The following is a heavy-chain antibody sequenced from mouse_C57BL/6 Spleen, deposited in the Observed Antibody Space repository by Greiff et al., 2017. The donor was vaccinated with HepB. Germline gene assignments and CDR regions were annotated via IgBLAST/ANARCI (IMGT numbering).Heavy chain of an antibody. J-gene: IGHJ1*03. CDR3: ARGYDLWYFDV. CDR1: GYTFTSYD. Sequence: VKLMESGPELVKPGASVKLSCKASGYTFTSYDINWVKQRPGQGLEWIGWIYPRDGSTKYNEKFKGKATLTVDTSSSTAYMELHSLTSEDSAVYFCARGYDLWYFDVWGTGTTVTVSS. V-gene: IGHV1-85*01. D-gene: IGHD2-3*01. CDR2: IYPRDGST.